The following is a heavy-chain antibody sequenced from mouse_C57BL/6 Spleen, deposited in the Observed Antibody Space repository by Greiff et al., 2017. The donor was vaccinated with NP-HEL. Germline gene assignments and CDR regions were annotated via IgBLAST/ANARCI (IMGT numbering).Heavy chain of an antibody. CDR1: GFTFSSYT. CDR3: ARLGVLRSFDY. CDR2: ISGGGGNT. D-gene: IGHD1-1*01. V-gene: IGHV5-9*01. J-gene: IGHJ2*01. Sequence: DVKLVESGGGLVKPGGSLKLSCAASGFTFSSYTMSWVRQTPEKRLEWVATISGGGGNTYYPDSVKGRFTISRDNAKNTLYLQMSSLRSEDTALYYCARLGVLRSFDYWGQGTTLTVSS.